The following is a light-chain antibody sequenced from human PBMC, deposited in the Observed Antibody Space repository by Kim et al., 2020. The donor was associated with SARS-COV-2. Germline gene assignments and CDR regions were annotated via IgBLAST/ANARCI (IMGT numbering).Light chain of an antibody. CDR3: SSYTSSSTVV. CDR1: SSYVGGYNY. Sequence: GQSITSSCAGTSSYVGGYNYVSWYQQHPGKAPKLMIYDGSNRPSGVSNRFSGSKSGNTASLTISGLQAEDEADYYCSSYTSSSTVVFGGGTQLTVL. CDR2: DGS. J-gene: IGLJ2*01. V-gene: IGLV2-14*03.